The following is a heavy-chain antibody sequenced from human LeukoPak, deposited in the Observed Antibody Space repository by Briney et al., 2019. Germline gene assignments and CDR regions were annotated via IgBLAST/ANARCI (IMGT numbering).Heavy chain of an antibody. CDR3: ARYCSSASCYDLGDY. Sequence: PGWSLRLSCAASGFTFGSYSMNWVRQAPGKGLEWVSYISSSSSTIYYADSVKGRFTISRDNAKTSLYLQMNSLRAEDTAVYYCARYCSSASCYDLGDYWGQGTLVTVSS. D-gene: IGHD2-2*01. V-gene: IGHV3-48*01. CDR2: ISSSSSTI. J-gene: IGHJ4*02. CDR1: GFTFGSYS.